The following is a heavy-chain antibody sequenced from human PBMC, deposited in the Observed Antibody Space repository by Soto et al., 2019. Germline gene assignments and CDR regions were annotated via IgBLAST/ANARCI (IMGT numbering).Heavy chain of an antibody. CDR2: IYYSGST. Sequence: QVHLQESGPGLVKPSETLSLTCTVSGGSISSYYWSWIRQPPGKGLEWIGYIYYSGSTNYNPSLKRRVTISIDTSKNQFSLKLSSVTAADTAVYSCAAGYGSSWLQWWGQGTLVTVSS. D-gene: IGHD6-13*01. CDR1: GGSISSYY. V-gene: IGHV4-59*08. J-gene: IGHJ4*02. CDR3: AAGYGSSWLQW.